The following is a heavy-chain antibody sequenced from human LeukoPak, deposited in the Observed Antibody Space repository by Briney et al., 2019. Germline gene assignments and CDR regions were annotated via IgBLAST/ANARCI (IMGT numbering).Heavy chain of an antibody. D-gene: IGHD3-22*01. J-gene: IGHJ4*02. Sequence: ASVKVSCKASGYTFTSYYMHWVRQAPGQGLEWMGIINPSGGSTSYAQKFQGRVTMTRDMSTSTVYMELSSLRSEDTAVYYCERAATQYYYDSSTTPTSGYFDYWGQGTLVTVSS. CDR3: ERAATQYYYDSSTTPTSGYFDY. CDR2: INPSGGST. V-gene: IGHV1-46*01. CDR1: GYTFTSYY.